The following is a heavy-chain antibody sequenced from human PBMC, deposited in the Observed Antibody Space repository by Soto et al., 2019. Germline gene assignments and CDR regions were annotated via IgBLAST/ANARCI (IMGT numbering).Heavy chain of an antibody. Sequence: QVKLVQSGAEVTKPGASVKVSCQASGYIFTSYGLHWVRQAPGQGLEWMGYINAGNGNTKYSQKYQGRVTISRDTSATTVYMDLSSLRPEDTAVYYWARDAIRGYTGYDDFDYWGQGTLVTVSS. V-gene: IGHV1-3*01. J-gene: IGHJ4*02. CDR1: GYIFTSYG. CDR3: ARDAIRGYTGYDDFDY. D-gene: IGHD5-12*01. CDR2: INAGNGNT.